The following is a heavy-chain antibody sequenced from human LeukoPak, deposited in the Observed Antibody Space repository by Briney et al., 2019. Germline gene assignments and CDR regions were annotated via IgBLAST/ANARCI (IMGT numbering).Heavy chain of an antibody. D-gene: IGHD6-19*01. CDR3: AKDRSAVAGPPHDY. Sequence: GGSLRLSCAASGFTFSTYAMSWVRQAPGKGLEWVSAISGSGGISYYADSVKGRFTISRDNSKNTLYLQMNSLRVADTAVYYCAKDRSAVAGPPHDYWGQGTLVTVSS. CDR1: GFTFSTYA. J-gene: IGHJ4*02. CDR2: ISGSGGIS. V-gene: IGHV3-23*01.